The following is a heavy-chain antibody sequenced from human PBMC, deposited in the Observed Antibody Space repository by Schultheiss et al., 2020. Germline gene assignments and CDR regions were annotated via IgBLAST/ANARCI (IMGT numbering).Heavy chain of an antibody. CDR3: ARERSIRSRARNSHAFDI. Sequence: SATLSLTCTVSGGSISSGGYYWSWIRQHPGKGLEWIGYIYYSGSTYYNPSLKSRVTISVDTSKNQFSLKLSSVTAADTAVYYCARERSIRSRARNSHAFDIWGQGTTVNVS. D-gene: IGHD4-23*01. V-gene: IGHV4-31*03. CDR1: GGSISSGGYY. CDR2: IYYSGST. J-gene: IGHJ3*02.